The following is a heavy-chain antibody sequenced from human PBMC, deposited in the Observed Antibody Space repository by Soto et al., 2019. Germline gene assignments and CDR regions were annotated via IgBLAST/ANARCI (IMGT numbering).Heavy chain of an antibody. J-gene: IGHJ4*02. Sequence: PGRSLRLSCAASGFTFSSYAMHWVRQSPGKGLEWVAVISHDGSDKYYADSVKGRFTISRDHSKNTVSLQMKSLRGEDTALYYCASSKPVVVLVPLPAGTCDHGGLGNLVTVSS. CDR1: GFTFSSYA. CDR2: ISHDGSDK. V-gene: IGHV3-30-3*01. CDR3: ASSKPVVVLVPLPAGTCDH. D-gene: IGHD2-15*01.